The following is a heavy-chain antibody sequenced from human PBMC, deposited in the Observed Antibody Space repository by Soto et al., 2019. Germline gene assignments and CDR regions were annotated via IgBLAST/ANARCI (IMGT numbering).Heavy chain of an antibody. CDR1: WGRVASNTAA. D-gene: IGHD1-7*01. V-gene: IGHV6-1*01. CDR3: AGTTSLQWYYMAV. J-gene: IGHJ6*03. Sequence: SQSLTLTCGISWGRVASNTAASNSIRQSPSRGLEWLGRTYYRSRRYNDYAVSVKSRITVNPDTSKNQFSLHLNSVTPEDTAVYYGAGTTSLQWYYMAVWEKGTTVPVSS. CDR2: TYYRSRRYN.